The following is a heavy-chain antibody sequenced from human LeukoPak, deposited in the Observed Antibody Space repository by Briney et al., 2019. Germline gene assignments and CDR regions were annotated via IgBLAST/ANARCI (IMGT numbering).Heavy chain of an antibody. J-gene: IGHJ6*03. V-gene: IGHV4-39*01. Sequence: SETLSLTCTVSGGSISSSSYYWGWIRQPPGKGLEWAGSISYIGSTYYNPSLESRVTISVDTSKNQFSLKLTSVTAADTTVYYCARIPFGGYQYYYMDVWGNGTTVTVSS. CDR2: ISYIGST. CDR1: GGSISSSSYY. CDR3: ARIPFGGYQYYYMDV. D-gene: IGHD3-16*01.